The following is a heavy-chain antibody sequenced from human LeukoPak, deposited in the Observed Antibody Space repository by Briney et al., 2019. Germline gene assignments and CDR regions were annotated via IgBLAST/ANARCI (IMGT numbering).Heavy chain of an antibody. CDR1: GYTFTSYG. CDR2: ISAYNGNT. D-gene: IGHD6-19*01. J-gene: IGHJ4*02. Sequence: ASVKVSCKASGYTFTSYGISWVRQAPGQGLEWMRWISAYNGNTNYAQKLQGRVTMTTDTSTSTAYMELRSLRSDDTAVYYCARDSERASSGWYMAWIQEDWGQGTLVTVSS. CDR3: ARDSERASSGWYMAWIQED. V-gene: IGHV1-18*01.